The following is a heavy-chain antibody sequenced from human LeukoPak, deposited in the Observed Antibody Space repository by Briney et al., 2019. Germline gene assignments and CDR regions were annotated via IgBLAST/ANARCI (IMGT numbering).Heavy chain of an antibody. J-gene: IGHJ6*02. Sequence: GGSLRLSCAASGFTFSSYWMSWVRQAPGKGLEWVANIKQDGSEKYCVDSVKGRFTISRDNAKNSLYLQMNSLRAEDTAVYYCAREIAAFGSSRYYYYGMDVWGQGTTVTVSS. CDR3: AREIAAFGSSRYYYYGMDV. V-gene: IGHV3-7*01. D-gene: IGHD6-13*01. CDR2: IKQDGSEK. CDR1: GFTFSSYW.